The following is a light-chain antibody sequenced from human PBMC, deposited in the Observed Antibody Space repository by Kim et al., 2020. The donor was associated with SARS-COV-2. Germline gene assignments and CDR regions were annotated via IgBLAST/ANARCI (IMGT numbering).Light chain of an antibody. Sequence: QSVLTHPPSASGTPGQRVTISCCGSSSNIGSNTVNWYQHLPGTAPKLLIYSNNQRPSGVPDRFSGSKSGTSASLAISGLQSEVEADYYCAAWDDSLDGWVFGGGTQLTVL. V-gene: IGLV1-44*01. CDR1: SSNIGSNT. CDR2: SNN. CDR3: AAWDDSLDGWV. J-gene: IGLJ3*02.